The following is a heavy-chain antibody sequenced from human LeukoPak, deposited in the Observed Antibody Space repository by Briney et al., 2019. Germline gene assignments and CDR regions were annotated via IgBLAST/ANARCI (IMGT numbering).Heavy chain of an antibody. J-gene: IGHJ5*02. Sequence: PGGSLRLSCAASGFTFSSYTMNWVRQAPGKGLEWVSSISRSSSYIYYADSVKGRFTTSRDNAMNSLDLQMNSLRAEDTAVYYCARGREGIAARWWVEEPRWYFFDPWGQGTLVTVSS. V-gene: IGHV3-21*01. CDR1: GFTFSSYT. CDR3: ARGREGIAARWWVEEPRWYFFDP. CDR2: ISRSSSYI. D-gene: IGHD6-6*01.